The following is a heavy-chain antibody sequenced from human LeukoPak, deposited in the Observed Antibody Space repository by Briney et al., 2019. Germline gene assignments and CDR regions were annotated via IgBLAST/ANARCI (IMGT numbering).Heavy chain of an antibody. CDR1: VFPFRSYS. CDR3: TRDQDNRGYYD. V-gene: IGHV3-21*01. Sequence: GGSLRLSCAASVFPFRSYSMNWVRQAPGKGLEWVSSISSSSTHIYYADSVKGRFTISRDNAKNSLYLQMNSLRVEDTAVYYCTRDQDNRGYYDWGQGTLVTVSS. D-gene: IGHD3-10*01. J-gene: IGHJ4*02. CDR2: ISSSSTHI.